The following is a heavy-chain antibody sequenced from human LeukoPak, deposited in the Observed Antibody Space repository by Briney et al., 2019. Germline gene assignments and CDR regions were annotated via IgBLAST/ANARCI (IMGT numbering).Heavy chain of an antibody. CDR1: GGTFSGYA. CDR3: ARVNPRGQQLVLTSSGYYFDY. Sequence: GASVKVSCKASGGTFSGYAISWVRQAPGQGLEWMGRIIPILGIANYAQKFQGRVTITADKSTSTAYMELSSLRSEDTAVYYCARVNPRGQQLVLTSSGYYFDYWGQGTLVTVSS. V-gene: IGHV1-69*04. D-gene: IGHD6-13*01. CDR2: IIPILGIA. J-gene: IGHJ4*02.